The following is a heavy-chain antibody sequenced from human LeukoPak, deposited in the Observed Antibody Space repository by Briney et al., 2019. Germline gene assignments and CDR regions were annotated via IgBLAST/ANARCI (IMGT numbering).Heavy chain of an antibody. V-gene: IGHV4-4*07. CDR3: AREDVSVTIFGVDPGAFDI. J-gene: IGHJ3*02. Sequence: SETLSLTCTVSGGSLSSYYWSWIRQPAGKGLEWIGRIYTSGSTNYNPSLKSRVTMSVDTSKNQFSLKLSSVTAADTAVYYCAREDVSVTIFGVDPGAFDIWGQGTMVTVSS. CDR2: IYTSGST. D-gene: IGHD3-3*01. CDR1: GGSLSSYY.